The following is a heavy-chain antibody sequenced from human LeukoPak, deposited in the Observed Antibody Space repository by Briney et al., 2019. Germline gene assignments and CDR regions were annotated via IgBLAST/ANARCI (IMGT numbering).Heavy chain of an antibody. J-gene: IGHJ4*01. CDR3: AKGIYSSGWSYFDY. Sequence: GGSLRLSCAASGFTFSNSAMSWVRQAPGKGMEWVSTLSGSGITTYYADSVKGRFTISRDNSKNTLYLQMNSLRAEDTAVYYCAKGIYSSGWSYFDYWGHGTLVTVSS. V-gene: IGHV3-23*01. D-gene: IGHD6-19*01. CDR2: LSGSGITT. CDR1: GFTFSNSA.